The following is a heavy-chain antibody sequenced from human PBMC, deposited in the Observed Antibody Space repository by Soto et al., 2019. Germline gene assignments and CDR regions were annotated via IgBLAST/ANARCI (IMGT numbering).Heavy chain of an antibody. CDR1: GGSISSYY. CDR3: ARDYCSGTTCYEFDY. CDR2: IYYSGST. V-gene: IGHV4-59*12. D-gene: IGHD2-2*01. Sequence: SETLSLTCTVSGGSISSYYWSWIRQPPGKGLEWIGYIYYSGSTNYNPSLKSRVTISVDTSKNQFSLKLSSVTASDTAMYYCARDYCSGTTCYEFDYWGQGTQVTVSS. J-gene: IGHJ4*02.